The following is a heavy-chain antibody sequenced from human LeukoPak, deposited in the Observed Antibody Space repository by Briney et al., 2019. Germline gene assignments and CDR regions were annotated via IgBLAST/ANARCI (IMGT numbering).Heavy chain of an antibody. Sequence: MPSETLSLTCTVSGGSISSGDYYWRWLRQPPGKGLEWIAYIYYSESTYYNPSLKSRVTISVDTSKNQFSLKLSSVTAADTAVYYCARVRVQLWPPYYMDVWGKGTTVTVSS. CDR1: GGSISSGDYY. D-gene: IGHD5-18*01. V-gene: IGHV4-30-4*08. CDR3: ARVRVQLWPPYYMDV. CDR2: IYYSEST. J-gene: IGHJ6*03.